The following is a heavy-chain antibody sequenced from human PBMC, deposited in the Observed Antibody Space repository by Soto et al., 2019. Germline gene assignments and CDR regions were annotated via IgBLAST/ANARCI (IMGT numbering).Heavy chain of an antibody. Sequence: SVKVSCKASGGTFSSYAISWVRQAPGQGLEWMGGIIPIFGTANYAQKFQGRVTITVDESTSTAYMELSSLRSEDTAVYYCENSRDGYNFDYWGQGTLVTVYS. CDR2: IIPIFGTA. V-gene: IGHV1-69*13. J-gene: IGHJ4*02. CDR3: ENSRDGYNFDY. D-gene: IGHD5-12*01. CDR1: GGTFSSYA.